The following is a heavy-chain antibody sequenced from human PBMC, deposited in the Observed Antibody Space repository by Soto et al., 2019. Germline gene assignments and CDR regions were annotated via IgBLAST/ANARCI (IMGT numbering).Heavy chain of an antibody. Sequence: QVQLVESGGGVVQPGRSLRLSCVASGFTFSNNGIYWVRQAPGKGLEWVAVISSDGSKKYYADSVKGRFIISRDNSKNTLYLQMNSLRAEDTAVYYCAMDLYGGSSRFDYWGQGTLVTVSS. CDR3: AMDLYGGSSRFDY. CDR2: ISSDGSKK. D-gene: IGHD2-15*01. V-gene: IGHV3-30*03. CDR1: GFTFSNNG. J-gene: IGHJ4*02.